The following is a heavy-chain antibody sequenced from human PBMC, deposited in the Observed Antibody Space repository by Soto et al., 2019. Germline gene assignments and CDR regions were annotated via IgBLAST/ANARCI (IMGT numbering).Heavy chain of an antibody. CDR1: GFTFGDYA. CDR2: IRSKAYGGTT. CDR3: TRVLSAVAKLYYFDY. D-gene: IGHD6-19*01. Sequence: GGSLRLSCTASGFTFGDYAMSWFRQAPGKGLEWVGFIRSKAYGGTTEYAASVKGRFTISRDDSKSIAYLQMNSLKTEDTAVYYCTRVLSAVAKLYYFDYWGQGTLVTVSS. V-gene: IGHV3-49*03. J-gene: IGHJ4*02.